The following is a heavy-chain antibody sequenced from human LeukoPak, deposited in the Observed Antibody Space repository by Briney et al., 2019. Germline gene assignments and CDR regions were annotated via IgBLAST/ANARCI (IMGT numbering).Heavy chain of an antibody. J-gene: IGHJ2*01. CDR2: IYTSGST. CDR3: AREFYGSYRSYWYFDL. CDR1: DGSISSGSYY. Sequence: SETLSLTCTASDGSISSGSYYWSWIRQPAGKGLEWIGRIYTSGSTNYNPSLKSRVTISVDTSKNQFSLKLSSVTAADTAVYYCAREFYGSYRSYWYFDLWGRGTLVTVSS. D-gene: IGHD1-26*01. V-gene: IGHV4-61*02.